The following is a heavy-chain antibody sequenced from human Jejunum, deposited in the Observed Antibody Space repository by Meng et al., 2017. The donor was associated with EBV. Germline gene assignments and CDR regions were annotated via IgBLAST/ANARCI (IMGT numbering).Heavy chain of an antibody. J-gene: IGHJ4*02. CDR1: GDSITRGAYL. CDR2: IYHIGST. CDR3: ARGGPDFGDYVPFDY. Sequence: LHVQESGSGLVKPSQTLSLTCAVSGDSITRGAYLWSWIRQPPGKGLEWIGNIYHIGSTYYNPSLKSRVTISVDRSKNQFSLKLTSVTAADTAVYYCARGGPDFGDYVPFDYWGQGTLVTVSS. V-gene: IGHV4-30-2*01. D-gene: IGHD4-17*01.